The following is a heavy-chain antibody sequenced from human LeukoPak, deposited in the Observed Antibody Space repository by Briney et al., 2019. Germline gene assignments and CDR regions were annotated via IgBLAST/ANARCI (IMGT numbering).Heavy chain of an antibody. Sequence: GESLKISCKGSGYSFTSYWIGWVRPMPGKGLEWMGIIYPGDSDTRYSPSFQGQVTISADKSISTAYLQWSSLKASDTAMYYCANPIVGATEAFDIWGQGTMVTVSS. CDR3: ANPIVGATEAFDI. CDR1: GYSFTSYW. D-gene: IGHD1-26*01. CDR2: IYPGDSDT. V-gene: IGHV5-51*01. J-gene: IGHJ3*02.